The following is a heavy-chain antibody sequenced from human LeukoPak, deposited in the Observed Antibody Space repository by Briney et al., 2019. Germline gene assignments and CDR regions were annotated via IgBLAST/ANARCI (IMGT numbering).Heavy chain of an antibody. V-gene: IGHV1-2*02. D-gene: IGHD6-13*01. CDR1: KYTFIHYY. J-gene: IGHJ4*02. Sequence: ASVKVSCKASKYTFIHYYIHWVRQAPGQGLEWMGWINPKNAGTNYAQKFQGRVTMTRDTSTGTVYMELSRLRSDDTAVYYCARTLYIAAAPGGFDYWGQGTLVTVSS. CDR2: INPKNAGT. CDR3: ARTLYIAAAPGGFDY.